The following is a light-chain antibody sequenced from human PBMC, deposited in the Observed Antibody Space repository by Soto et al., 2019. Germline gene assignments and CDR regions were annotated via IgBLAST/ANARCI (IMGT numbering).Light chain of an antibody. CDR3: SSYTSSSTLVV. CDR1: SSDVGGYNY. CDR2: EVS. J-gene: IGLJ2*01. V-gene: IGLV2-14*01. Sequence: QSALTQPASVSGSPGQSITISCTGTSSDVGGYNYVSWYQQHPGKAPKLMIYEVSNRPSGVSNRFSGSKSGNTASPTISGLQAEDEADYYRSSYTSSSTLVVFGGGTKLTVL.